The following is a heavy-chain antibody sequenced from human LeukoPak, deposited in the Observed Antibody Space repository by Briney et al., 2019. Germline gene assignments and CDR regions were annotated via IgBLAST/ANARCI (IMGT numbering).Heavy chain of an antibody. Sequence: PGGSLRLSCAASGFTFSSYGMHWVRQAPGKGLEWVAVIWYGGSNKYYADSVKGRFTISRDNSKDTLYLQMNSLRPEDTAVYYCAKDGYNSNYFAGHFDPWGQGTLVTVSS. CDR2: IWYGGSNK. CDR1: GFTFSSYG. V-gene: IGHV3-30*02. D-gene: IGHD1-7*01. CDR3: AKDGYNSNYFAGHFDP. J-gene: IGHJ5*02.